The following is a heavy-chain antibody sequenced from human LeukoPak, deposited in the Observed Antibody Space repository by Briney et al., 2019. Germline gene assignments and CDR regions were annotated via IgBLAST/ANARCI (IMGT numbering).Heavy chain of an antibody. CDR1: GFPFSRYA. V-gene: IGHV3-48*01. J-gene: IGHJ5*01. CDR2: ISTDSRTI. CDR3: TASVVHRANSAEDYDA. Sequence: GGSLRLSCAPSGFPFSRYAMNWVRQAPGKGLEWVAYISTDSRTIYYADSVKGRFTISRDNGKSSLYLQMNSLRVEDTAVYYCTASVVHRANSAEDYDAWGQGTLVTVSA. D-gene: IGHD2-8*01.